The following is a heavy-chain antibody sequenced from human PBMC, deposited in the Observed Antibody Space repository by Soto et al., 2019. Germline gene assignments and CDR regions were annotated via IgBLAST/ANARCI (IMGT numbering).Heavy chain of an antibody. J-gene: IGHJ6*02. Sequence: TLSLTCSVSGGSINSGDYYWSWVRQPPGKGLEWIGYIYYSGSTYFNPSLKRRVTISKDTSRNQFSLRLSSVTAADTAVYYCARAIVVTIGGMDVWGQGTTVTVSS. V-gene: IGHV4-30-4*01. D-gene: IGHD5-12*01. CDR2: IYYSGST. CDR3: ARAIVVTIGGMDV. CDR1: GGSINSGDYY.